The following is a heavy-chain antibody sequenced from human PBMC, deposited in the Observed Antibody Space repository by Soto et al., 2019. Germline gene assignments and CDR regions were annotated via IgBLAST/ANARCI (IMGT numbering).Heavy chain of an antibody. CDR3: ARHWITMVRGVCTFDY. D-gene: IGHD3-10*01. CDR1: GGSFSSSSYY. Sequence: PSETLSLTCTVSGGSFSSSSYYWGWVRQPPGKGLEWIGSIYYSGSTYYNPSLKSRVTMSVDPSKNQFSLKLISVTAADTAVYYCARHWITMVRGVCTFDYWGQGTLVT. V-gene: IGHV4-39*01. CDR2: IYYSGST. J-gene: IGHJ4*02.